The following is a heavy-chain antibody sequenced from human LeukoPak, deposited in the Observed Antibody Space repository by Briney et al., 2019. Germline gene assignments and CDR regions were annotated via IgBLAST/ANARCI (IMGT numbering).Heavy chain of an antibody. V-gene: IGHV4-39*01. CDR2: IYYSGST. D-gene: IGHD6-19*01. CDR3: ARRGAEVAGRVY. CDR1: GGSISSSSYY. J-gene: IGHJ4*02. Sequence: PSETLSLTCTVSGGSISSSSYYWGWIRQPPGKGLEWIGSIYYSGSTYYNPSLKSRVTISVDTSKNQFSLKLSSVTAADTAVYYCARRGAEVAGRVYWGQGTLVTVSS.